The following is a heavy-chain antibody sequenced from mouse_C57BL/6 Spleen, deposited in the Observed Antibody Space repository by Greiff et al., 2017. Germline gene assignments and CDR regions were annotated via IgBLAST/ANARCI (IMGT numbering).Heavy chain of an antibody. V-gene: IGHV2-2*01. J-gene: IGHJ2*01. D-gene: IGHD2-4*01. CDR3: ARNLEGDYDVDYFDY. CDR2: IWSGGST. CDR1: GFSLTSYG. Sequence: QVQLQQSGPGLVQPSPSLSITCTVPGFSLTSYGVHWVRQSPGKGLEWLGVIWSGGSTDYNAAFISRLSISKDNSKSQVFFKMNSLQADDTAIYYCARNLEGDYDVDYFDYWGQGTTPTVSS.